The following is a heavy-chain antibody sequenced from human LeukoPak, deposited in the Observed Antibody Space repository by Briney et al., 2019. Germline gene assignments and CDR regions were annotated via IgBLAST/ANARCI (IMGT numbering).Heavy chain of an antibody. CDR3: ARGGGGVAGQLSPDY. D-gene: IGHD6-19*01. CDR2: INPSGGST. J-gene: IGHJ4*02. CDR1: EYTFTSYY. Sequence: ASVKVSCKASEYTFTSYYMHWVRQAPGQGLEWRGIINPSGGSTSYAQKFQGRVTMTRDTSTYTVYMELSSLRSEDTAVYYCARGGGGVAGQLSPDYWGQGTLVTVSP. V-gene: IGHV1-46*01.